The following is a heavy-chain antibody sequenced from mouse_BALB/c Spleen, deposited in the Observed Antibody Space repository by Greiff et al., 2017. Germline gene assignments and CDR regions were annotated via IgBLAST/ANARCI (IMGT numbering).Heavy chain of an antibody. J-gene: IGHJ3*01. D-gene: IGHD2-4*01. CDR3: ARDAGTMITTGSWFAY. Sequence: EVQLVESGPGLVKPSQSLSLTCSVTGYSITSGYYWNWIRQFPGNKLEWMGYISYDGSNNYNPSLKNRISITRDTSKNQFFLKLNSVTTEDTATYYCARDAGTMITTGSWFAYWGQGTLVTVSA. CDR1: GYSITSGYY. CDR2: ISYDGSN. V-gene: IGHV3-6*02.